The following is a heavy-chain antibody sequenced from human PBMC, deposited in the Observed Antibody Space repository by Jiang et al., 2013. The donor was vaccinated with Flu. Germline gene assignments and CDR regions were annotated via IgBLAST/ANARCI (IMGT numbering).Heavy chain of an antibody. CDR3: AGFCSGGGCPDH. CDR1: GVSINSYY. J-gene: IGHJ4*02. D-gene: IGHD2-15*01. V-gene: IGHV4-59*03. CDR2: GFYSGST. Sequence: GSGLVKPSETLSLTCTVSGVSINSYYWTWVRQPPGKGLEWIGYGFYSGSTAYNPSLKGRVTISVDTSTNQVSLQLKSVTAADTAMYYCAGFCSGGGCPDHWGQGALVTVSS.